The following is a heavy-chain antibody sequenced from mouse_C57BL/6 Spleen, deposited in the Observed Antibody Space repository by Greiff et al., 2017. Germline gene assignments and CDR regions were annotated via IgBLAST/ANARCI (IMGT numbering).Heavy chain of an antibody. D-gene: IGHD2-1*01. CDR3: AIANYGTGFDY. Sequence: QVQLQQSGAELVKPGASVKLSCKASGFTFTSYWMHWVKQRPGKGLEWIGMIHPNSGSTNYNEKLKSKATLTVANSSSTAYMQLSSLTSEDSAGYYCAIANYGTGFDYWGQGTTLTVSS. J-gene: IGHJ2*01. CDR1: GFTFTSYW. V-gene: IGHV1-64*01. CDR2: IHPNSGST.